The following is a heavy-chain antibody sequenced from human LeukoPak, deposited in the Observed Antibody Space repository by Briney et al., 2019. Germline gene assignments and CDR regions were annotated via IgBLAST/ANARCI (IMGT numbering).Heavy chain of an antibody. V-gene: IGHV4-59*08. D-gene: IGHD3-16*02. Sequence: SDPLSLTCTVSGRPISSYYWSWLRQPPGKGVEGLGYIYYSESNNYNPSLKSRVTISVDTTKNQSSLKLSSVTPADTAVYYCAGHETYYDYVWGSYRPGAFDIWGQGTMVTVSS. J-gene: IGHJ3*02. CDR1: GRPISSYY. CDR2: IYYSESN. CDR3: AGHETYYDYVWGSYRPGAFDI.